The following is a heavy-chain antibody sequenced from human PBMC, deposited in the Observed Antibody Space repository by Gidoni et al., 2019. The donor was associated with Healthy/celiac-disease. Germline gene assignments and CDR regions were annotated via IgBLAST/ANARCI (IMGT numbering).Heavy chain of an antibody. D-gene: IGHD6-13*01. Sequence: QLQLQESGPRLVKPSETLSLSCTVSGDSVSNPDYYWGWVRQPPGKGLEWMGTVYYRGTTYYNLSLNGRVTILVHTSLNQFSLRLSSVTAADTAIYYCARDIRYSSSWSHFDFWGQGTLATVSP. V-gene: IGHV4-39*07. J-gene: IGHJ4*02. CDR3: ARDIRYSSSWSHFDF. CDR2: VYYRGTT. CDR1: GDSVSNPDYY.